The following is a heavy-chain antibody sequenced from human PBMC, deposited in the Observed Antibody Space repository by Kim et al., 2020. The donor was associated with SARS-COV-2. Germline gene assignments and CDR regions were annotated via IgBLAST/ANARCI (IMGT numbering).Heavy chain of an antibody. J-gene: IGHJ4*02. CDR3: AREFELGPTYKS. D-gene: IGHD7-27*01. V-gene: IGHV1-2*02. CDR2: INPTSGGT. Sequence: ASVKVSCKASGYTFTGDFIHWVRQAPGQGLEWMGWINPTSGGTKYAQKFQDRVIMTSDTSTTTAYMELNRLRSDDTAVFYCAREFELGPTYKSWGQGTLVTVSS. CDR1: GYTFTGDF.